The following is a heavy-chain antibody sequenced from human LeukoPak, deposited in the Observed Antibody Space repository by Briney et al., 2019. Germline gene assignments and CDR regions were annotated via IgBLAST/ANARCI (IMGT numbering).Heavy chain of an antibody. Sequence: YPGGSLSLSCAASGFTLTTYGMHWVRQAPGKGLEWVANIWYDGKNKYYADSVKGRFTISRDNSKNMVYLQMNSLRAEDTAVYYCAKDSGPAYYGPGDYWGQGTLVTVSS. CDR3: AKDSGPAYYGPGDY. CDR2: IWYDGKNK. V-gene: IGHV3-33*06. CDR1: GFTLTTYG. D-gene: IGHD3-10*01. J-gene: IGHJ4*02.